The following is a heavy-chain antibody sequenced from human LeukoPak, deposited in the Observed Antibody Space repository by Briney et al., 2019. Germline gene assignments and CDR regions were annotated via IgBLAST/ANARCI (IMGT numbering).Heavy chain of an antibody. D-gene: IGHD4-11*01. CDR1: GGTFSSYA. J-gene: IGHJ6*02. CDR3: ARGDYSNSRSVYYYGMDV. V-gene: IGHV1-69*13. Sequence: SVTVSCTASGGTFSSYAISWVRQAPGQGLEWMGGIIPIFGTANYAQKFQGRVTITADESTSTAYMELSSLRSEDTAVYYCARGDYSNSRSVYYYGMDVWGQGTTVTVSS. CDR2: IIPIFGTA.